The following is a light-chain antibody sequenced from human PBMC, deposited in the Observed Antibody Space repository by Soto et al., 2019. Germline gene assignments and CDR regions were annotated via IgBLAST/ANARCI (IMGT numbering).Light chain of an antibody. CDR1: QSIGIN. CDR2: GAS. Sequence: EIVMTQSPATLSVSTGESATLSCRASQSIGINVAWYQQRPGQAPRLLISGASTRASGIPARFSGSGSGTEFPLTISSLQSEDFAIYYCQQYNNWPPYIFGQGTKLEIK. V-gene: IGKV3-15*01. CDR3: QQYNNWPPYI. J-gene: IGKJ2*01.